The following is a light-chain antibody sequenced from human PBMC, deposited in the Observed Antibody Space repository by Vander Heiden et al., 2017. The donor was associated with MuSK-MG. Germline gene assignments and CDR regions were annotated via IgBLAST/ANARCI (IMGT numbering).Light chain of an antibody. V-gene: IGKV3-20*01. CDR2: GAS. Sequence: TVLTQSPGTLSSSPGERATLSRRASQSVSSSYLAWYQQKPGQAPRLLIYGASSRATGTPDRFSGSWSGTDFTLTISRLEPEDCAVYYCQQYGISPRTFGQGTKVEIK. CDR1: QSVSSSY. J-gene: IGKJ1*01. CDR3: QQYGISPRT.